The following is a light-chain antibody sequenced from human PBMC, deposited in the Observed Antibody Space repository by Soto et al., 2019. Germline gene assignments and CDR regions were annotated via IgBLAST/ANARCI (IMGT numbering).Light chain of an antibody. Sequence: EIVMTQSPPTLPVSPGGRATLSCRASQGVSSNLAWYQQKPGQAPRLLIYGASTRATGIPARFSGSESGTEFTLTISSLQSEDFAVYYCQQYNKWPLSFGGGTKVEIK. V-gene: IGKV3-15*01. J-gene: IGKJ4*01. CDR1: QGVSSN. CDR2: GAS. CDR3: QQYNKWPLS.